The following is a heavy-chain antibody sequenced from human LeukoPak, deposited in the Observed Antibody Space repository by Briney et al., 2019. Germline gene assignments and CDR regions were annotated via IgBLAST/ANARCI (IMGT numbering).Heavy chain of an antibody. D-gene: IGHD3-10*01. CDR3: ARASGITMVRGGTNWFDP. CDR1: GGSISSSSYY. Sequence: SETLSLICNVSGGSISSSSYYWGWIRQPPGNGLEWIGSFYYRGSPYYNLSPRSRVTISVDTSKNQFSLKLSSVTAADTAVYYCARASGITMVRGGTNWFDPWGQGTLVTVSS. J-gene: IGHJ5*02. CDR2: FYYRGSP. V-gene: IGHV4-39*07.